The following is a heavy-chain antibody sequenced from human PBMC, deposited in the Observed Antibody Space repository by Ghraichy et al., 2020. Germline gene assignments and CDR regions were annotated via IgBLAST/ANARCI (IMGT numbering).Heavy chain of an antibody. CDR2: TYYRSKWYN. CDR3: ARDSSFSGGFDY. Sequence: TLSLTCAISGDSVSTNTDVWNWIRQSPSRGLEWLGRTYYRSKWYNDYAISVKGRITINADTSKNQFSLQLNSVTPEDTAVYYCARDSSFSGGFDYWGQGTLVTVSS. D-gene: IGHD1-26*01. J-gene: IGHJ4*02. V-gene: IGHV6-1*01. CDR1: GDSVSTNTDV.